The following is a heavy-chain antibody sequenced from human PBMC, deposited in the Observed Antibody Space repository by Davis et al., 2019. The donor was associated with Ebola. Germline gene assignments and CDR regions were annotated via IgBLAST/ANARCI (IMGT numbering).Heavy chain of an antibody. J-gene: IGHJ3*02. CDR3: ARDRSNGIAVAGTFGAFDI. CDR1: GYTFTSYY. D-gene: IGHD6-19*01. V-gene: IGHV1-46*01. CDR2: INPSGGST. Sequence: ASVKVSCKASGYTFTSYYMHWVRQAPGQGLEWMGIINPSGGSTSYAQKFQGRVTMTRDTSTSTVYMELSSLRSEDTAVYYCARDRSNGIAVAGTFGAFDIWGQGTMVTVSS.